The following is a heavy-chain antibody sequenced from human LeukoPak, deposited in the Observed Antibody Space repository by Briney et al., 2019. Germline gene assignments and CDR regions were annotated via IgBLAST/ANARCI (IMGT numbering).Heavy chain of an antibody. CDR2: IYYDGSNK. CDR3: ARDRRDGYNFDY. J-gene: IGHJ4*02. V-gene: IGHV3-30*12. Sequence: GGSLRLSCAASGFIFSSYGMHWVRQAPGKGLEWVAVIYYDGSNKYYADSVKGRFTISRDNAKNSLYLQMNSLRAEDTAVYYCARDRRDGYNFDYWGQGTLVTVSS. CDR1: GFIFSSYG. D-gene: IGHD5-24*01.